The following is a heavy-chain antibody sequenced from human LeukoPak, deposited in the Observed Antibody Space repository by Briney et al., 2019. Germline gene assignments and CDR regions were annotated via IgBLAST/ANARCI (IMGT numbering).Heavy chain of an antibody. CDR2: ISGSGGST. J-gene: IGHJ6*03. CDR1: GFTYSSYA. D-gene: IGHD3-10*01. V-gene: IGHV3-23*01. CDR3: AKDVGEVPGYMDV. Sequence: PGGSLRLSCAASGFTYSSYAMSWVRQAPGKGLEWVSAISGSGGSTYYADSVKGRFTISRDNSKNTLYLQMNSLRAEDTAVYYCAKDVGEVPGYMDVWGKGTTVTVSS.